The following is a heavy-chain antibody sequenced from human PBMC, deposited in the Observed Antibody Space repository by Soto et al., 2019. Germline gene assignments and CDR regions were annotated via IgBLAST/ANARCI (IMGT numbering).Heavy chain of an antibody. CDR3: ARDGDSSGWYAFDI. CDR1: GFTFSSYA. D-gene: IGHD6-19*01. V-gene: IGHV3-64D*08. J-gene: IGHJ3*02. Sequence: GGSLRLSCSASGFTFSSYAMHWVRQAPGKGLEYVSAISSNGGSTYYADSVKGRFTISRDNSKNTLYLQMSSLRAEDTAVYYCARDGDSSGWYAFDIWGQGTMVTVSS. CDR2: ISSNGGST.